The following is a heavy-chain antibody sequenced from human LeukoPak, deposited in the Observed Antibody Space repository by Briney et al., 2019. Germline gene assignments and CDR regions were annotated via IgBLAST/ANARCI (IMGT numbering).Heavy chain of an antibody. V-gene: IGHV3-48*03. CDR1: GFTFSNYE. D-gene: IGHD1-1*01. J-gene: IGHJ4*02. CDR3: ARDSGSGTTGNEFDY. CDR2: ISESGSLI. Sequence: PGGSLRLSCAASGFTFSNYEMNWVRQAPGKGLEWVAYISESGSLIYYADSVMGRFTISRDNSKNSLFLQMSSQRAEDTAVYYCARDSGSGTTGNEFDYWGQGTLVSVSS.